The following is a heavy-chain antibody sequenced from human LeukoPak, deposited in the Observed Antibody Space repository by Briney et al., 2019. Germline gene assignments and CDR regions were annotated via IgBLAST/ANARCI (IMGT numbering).Heavy chain of an antibody. CDR1: GFSFSSAW. V-gene: IGHV3-7*01. Sequence: GGSLRLSCETSGFSFSSAWMNWVRQAPGKGLEWVANIKQDGSEKYYVDSVRGRFTISRDNAKNSLYLHMNSLRAEDTAVCYCTRKYFNLWGQGTLVTVSS. J-gene: IGHJ5*02. CDR3: TRKYFNL. D-gene: IGHD3-9*01. CDR2: IKQDGSEK.